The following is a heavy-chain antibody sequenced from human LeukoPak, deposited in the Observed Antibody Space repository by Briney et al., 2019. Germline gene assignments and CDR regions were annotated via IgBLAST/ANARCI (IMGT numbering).Heavy chain of an antibody. Sequence: GGSLRLSCAASGFTFSSYAMHWVRQAPGKGLEWVAVISYDGSNKYYADSVKGRFNISRDNSKNTLYLQMNSLRAEDTAVYYCAREHLIQSIAVAGTMDYWGQGTLVTVSS. CDR2: ISYDGSNK. V-gene: IGHV3-30-3*01. CDR1: GFTFSSYA. D-gene: IGHD6-19*01. CDR3: AREHLIQSIAVAGTMDY. J-gene: IGHJ4*02.